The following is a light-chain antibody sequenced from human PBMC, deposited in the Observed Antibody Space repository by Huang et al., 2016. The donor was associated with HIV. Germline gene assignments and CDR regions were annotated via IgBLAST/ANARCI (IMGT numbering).Light chain of an antibody. CDR1: QSIGSN. Sequence: EVVMTQSPNTQSVSPGERATLSCRASQSIGSNLAWYQQKPGQAPRLLIYRASARAAGVPARVSGSGSGTEFTLTISSLQSEDFAIYYCQQYNNWPPLTFGGGTKVEI. CDR3: QQYNNWPPLT. V-gene: IGKV3-15*01. J-gene: IGKJ4*01. CDR2: RAS.